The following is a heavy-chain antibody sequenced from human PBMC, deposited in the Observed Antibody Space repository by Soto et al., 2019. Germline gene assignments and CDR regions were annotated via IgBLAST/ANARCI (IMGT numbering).Heavy chain of an antibody. CDR2: IDTSGYGK. CDR3: AAKPRAVSLP. V-gene: IGHV3-23*01. Sequence: EVQLLESGGGLVQPGGSLRLSCAASGFTFSSFDMRWVRQAPGKGLEWVSSIDTSGYGKYYADSVKGRFTISRDNSKKLVFLQINSLRVEDTGVYYCAAKPRAVSLPLGQGTLVTVSS. J-gene: IGHJ5*02. CDR1: GFTFSSFD. D-gene: IGHD3-10*01.